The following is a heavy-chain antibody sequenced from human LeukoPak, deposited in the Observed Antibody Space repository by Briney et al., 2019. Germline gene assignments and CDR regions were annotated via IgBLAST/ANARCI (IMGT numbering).Heavy chain of an antibody. D-gene: IGHD3-22*01. CDR2: IYSGGST. V-gene: IGHV3-66*01. Sequence: GGSLRLSCAASGFTFSSYAMSWVRQAPGKGLEWVSVIYSGGSTYYADSVKGRFTISRDNSKNTLYLQMNSLRAEDTAVYYCARDPHDKRDYYYGMGVWGQGTTVTVSS. CDR3: ARDPHDKRDYYYGMGV. J-gene: IGHJ6*02. CDR1: GFTFSSYA.